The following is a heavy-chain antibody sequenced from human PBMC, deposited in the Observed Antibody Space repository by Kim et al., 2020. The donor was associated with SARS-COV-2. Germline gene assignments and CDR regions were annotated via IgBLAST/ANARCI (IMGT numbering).Heavy chain of an antibody. CDR1: GFIFSSYS. V-gene: IGHV3-23*01. D-gene: IGHD5-12*01. Sequence: GGSLRLSCAASGFIFSSYSMGWVRQAPGKGLEWVSAIRGTSDTTYYADSVQGRFSISRDNSKNTLYLQMNSLRAGDTAVYYCAKDGRGYADDYWGQGTLVTVSS. CDR2: IRGTSDTT. CDR3: AKDGRGYADDY. J-gene: IGHJ4*02.